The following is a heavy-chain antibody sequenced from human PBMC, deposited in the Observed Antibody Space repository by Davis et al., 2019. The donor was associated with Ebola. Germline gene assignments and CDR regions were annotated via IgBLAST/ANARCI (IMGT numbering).Heavy chain of an antibody. CDR3: ARGWYCSSISCYVVY. Sequence: GGSLRLSCAASGFTFSSYAMSWVRQAPGKGLEWVAVISFDGSNTYYADSVKGRFTISRDNSKNTLYLQMNSLRAEDTAVYYCARGWYCSSISCYVVYWGQGTLVTVSS. V-gene: IGHV3-33*08. J-gene: IGHJ4*02. CDR2: ISFDGSNT. CDR1: GFTFSSYA. D-gene: IGHD2-2*01.